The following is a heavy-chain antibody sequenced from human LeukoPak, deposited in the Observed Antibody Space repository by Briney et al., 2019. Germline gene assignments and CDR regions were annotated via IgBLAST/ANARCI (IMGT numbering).Heavy chain of an antibody. Sequence: GGSLRLSCAASGFTFNIYAMNWVRQAPGKGLEWVSVISGSGDSTNYADSVKGRFTISRDNSKNTLYLQMSSLRAEDTAVYYCAKARAAMVTDYWGQGTLVTVSS. J-gene: IGHJ4*02. CDR1: GFTFNIYA. CDR2: ISGSGDST. V-gene: IGHV3-23*01. D-gene: IGHD5-18*01. CDR3: AKARAAMVTDY.